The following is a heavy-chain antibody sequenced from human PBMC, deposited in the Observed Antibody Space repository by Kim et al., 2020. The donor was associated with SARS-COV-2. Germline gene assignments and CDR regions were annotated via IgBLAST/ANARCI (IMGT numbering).Heavy chain of an antibody. CDR3: ARHDYGGNSSDY. V-gene: IGHV5-51*01. Sequence: RYRPSFQGQVTISADKSISTAYLQWSSLKASDTAMYYCARHDYGGNSSDYWGQGTLVTVSS. D-gene: IGHD4-17*01. J-gene: IGHJ4*02.